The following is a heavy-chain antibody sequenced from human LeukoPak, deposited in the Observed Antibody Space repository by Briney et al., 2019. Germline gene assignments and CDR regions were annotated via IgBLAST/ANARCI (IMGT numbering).Heavy chain of an antibody. J-gene: IGHJ4*02. CDR2: IIPIFGTA. D-gene: IGHD3-3*01. CDR3: ARDNVGPYDFWSGYQFDY. Sequence: SVSVSCKASGGTFSSYAISWVRQAPGQGLEWMGGIIPIFGTANYAQKFKGRVTITTDESTSTAYMELSSLRSEDTAVYYCARDNVGPYDFWSGYQFDYWGQGTLVTVSS. CDR1: GGTFSSYA. V-gene: IGHV1-69*05.